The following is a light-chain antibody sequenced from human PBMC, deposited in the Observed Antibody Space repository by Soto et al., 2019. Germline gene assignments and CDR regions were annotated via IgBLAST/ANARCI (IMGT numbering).Light chain of an antibody. J-gene: IGKJ2*01. CDR3: HQYAREPFT. V-gene: IGKV4-1*01. CDR1: QSVLYTPNNNNY. Sequence: DIVMTQSPDSLAVSLGERATINCKSSQSVLYTPNNNNYLAWFQQKPGQPPKLLIYGASNRESEAPDRFSGRGSGTDFTLTISSVQAEDVAVYYCHQYAREPFTFGQGTKLEIK. CDR2: GAS.